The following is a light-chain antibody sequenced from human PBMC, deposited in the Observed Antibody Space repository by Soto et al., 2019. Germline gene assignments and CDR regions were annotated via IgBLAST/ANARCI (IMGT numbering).Light chain of an antibody. Sequence: QSALTQPPSASGSPGQSVTISCTGTSSDVGGYNYVSWYQQHPGKAPKLMMYEVTKRPSGVPDRFSGSKSGNTASLTVSGLQAEDEADYYCSSYAGSNNLKVFGTGTKLTVL. CDR2: EVT. V-gene: IGLV2-8*01. J-gene: IGLJ1*01. CDR1: SSDVGGYNY. CDR3: SSYAGSNNLKV.